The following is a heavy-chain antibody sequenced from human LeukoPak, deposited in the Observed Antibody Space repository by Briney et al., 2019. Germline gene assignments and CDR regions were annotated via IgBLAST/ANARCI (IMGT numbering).Heavy chain of an antibody. V-gene: IGHV3-30*18. CDR2: ISYDGSNK. CDR3: AKDRDIVVVVAATLDY. CDR1: GFTFSSYG. J-gene: IGHJ4*02. D-gene: IGHD2-15*01. Sequence: TGGSLRLSCAASGFTFSSYGMHWVRQAPGKGLEWVAVISYDGSNKYYADSVKGRFTISRDNSKNTLYLQMNSLRAEDTAVYYCAKDRDIVVVVAATLDYWGQGTLVTVSS.